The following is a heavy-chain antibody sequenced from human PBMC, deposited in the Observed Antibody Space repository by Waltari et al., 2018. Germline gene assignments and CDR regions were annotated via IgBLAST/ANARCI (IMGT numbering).Heavy chain of an antibody. CDR2: FYSNGST. Sequence: VQLQESGPRLVKPSETLYLKCSVFGGRFSTYFWKWLRPSGGKGLEWIGRFYSNGSTNYNPTLKSRVIMSVDTSKTYFSLKLTSVTTADTAVYYCARTNGGIYGLGSSPTDQYYFYMDVWGKGTTVTVSS. V-gene: IGHV4-4*07. CDR3: ARTNGGIYGLGSSPTDQYYFYMDV. D-gene: IGHD3-10*01. J-gene: IGHJ6*03. CDR1: GGRFSTYF.